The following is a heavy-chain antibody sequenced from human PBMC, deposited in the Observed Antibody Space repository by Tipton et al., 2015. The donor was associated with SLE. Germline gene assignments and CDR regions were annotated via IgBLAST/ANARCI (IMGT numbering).Heavy chain of an antibody. V-gene: IGHV3-7*01. Sequence: SLRLSCAASGFTFSDYGMHWVRQAPGKGLEWVANINQDGSEKYYVDSGKGRFTISRDNAKDSLDLQMNSLRAEDTAVYYYARGADYYAEGHYCGQGTLVTVSP. CDR1: GFTFSDYG. D-gene: IGHD3-10*01. CDR2: INQDGSEK. CDR3: ARGADYYAEGHY. J-gene: IGHJ4*02.